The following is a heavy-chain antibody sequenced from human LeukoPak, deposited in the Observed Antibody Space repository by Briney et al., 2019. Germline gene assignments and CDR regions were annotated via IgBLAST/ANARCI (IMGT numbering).Heavy chain of an antibody. J-gene: IGHJ3*02. CDR3: ARESIVVVPAATVAFDI. Sequence: SETLSLTCTVSGGSISSFYWSWIRQPPGKALEWIGCIYYSGSTNYNPSLKSRVTISVDTSKNQFSLKLSSVTAADTAVYYCARESIVVVPAATVAFDIWGQGTMVTVSS. CDR1: GGSISSFY. V-gene: IGHV4-59*01. D-gene: IGHD2-2*01. CDR2: IYYSGST.